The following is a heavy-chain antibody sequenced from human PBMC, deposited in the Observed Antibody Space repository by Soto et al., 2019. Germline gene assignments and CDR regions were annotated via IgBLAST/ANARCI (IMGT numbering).Heavy chain of an antibody. D-gene: IGHD3-3*01. CDR2: ISYDGSKK. CDR1: GFTFSSYA. J-gene: IGHJ4*02. Sequence: PGGSLRLSCAASGFTFSSYAMHWVRQAPGKGLEWVAVISYDGSKKYYADSVKGRFTISRDNSKNTLYLQMNSLRAEDTAVYYCARVEFWSGYSAFDYWGQGTLVTVSS. CDR3: ARVEFWSGYSAFDY. V-gene: IGHV3-30-3*01.